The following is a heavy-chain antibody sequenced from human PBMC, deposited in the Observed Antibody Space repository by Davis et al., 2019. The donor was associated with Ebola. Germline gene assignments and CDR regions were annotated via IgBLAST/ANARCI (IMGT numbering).Heavy chain of an antibody. V-gene: IGHV3-11*01. D-gene: IGHD6-19*01. CDR1: GFTLSDYY. CDR3: ARDKRSSWYGGMDV. CDR2: IRSSDTTI. Sequence: GESLKISCAASGFTLSDYYMSWIRQAPGKGLEWVSSIRSSDTTIYYSDPVKGRFTVSRDKAKNSLYLQMNSLRAEDTAVYYCARDKRSSWYGGMDVWGQGTTVTVSS. J-gene: IGHJ6*02.